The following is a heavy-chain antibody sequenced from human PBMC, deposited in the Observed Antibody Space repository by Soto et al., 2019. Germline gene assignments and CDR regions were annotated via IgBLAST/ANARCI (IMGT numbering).Heavy chain of an antibody. CDR2: ISYDGIRK. V-gene: IGHV3-30*18. D-gene: IGHD2-2*01. Sequence: QVQLVESGGGVVQPGRSLRLSCAASGFDFSSFGMHWVRQAPGKGLEWVAVISYDGIRKYYADSVKGRFTISRDSXKNTLFLQMNSLRVEDTAVFYCVKDRRTEAYGMEVWGQGTTVTVSS. CDR3: VKDRRTEAYGMEV. J-gene: IGHJ6*02. CDR1: GFDFSSFG.